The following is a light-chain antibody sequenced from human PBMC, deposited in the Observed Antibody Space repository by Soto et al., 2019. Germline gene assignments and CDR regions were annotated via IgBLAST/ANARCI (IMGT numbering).Light chain of an antibody. CDR3: QQYGGSPRT. V-gene: IGKV3-20*01. J-gene: IGKJ1*01. Sequence: EIVLTQSPGTLSLSPGGGATLSCRASQTISSFLAWYQQKRGQAPRLLIHGASNRATGIPDRFSGSGSGTDFTLTITRLEPEDFAVYYCQQYGGSPRTFGQGAKVDIK. CDR1: QTISSF. CDR2: GAS.